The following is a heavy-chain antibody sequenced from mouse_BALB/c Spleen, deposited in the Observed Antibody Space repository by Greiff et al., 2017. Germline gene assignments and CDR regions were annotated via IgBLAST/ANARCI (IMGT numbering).Heavy chain of an antibody. D-gene: IGHD3-1*01. Sequence: QVHVKQSGPQLVRPGASVKISCKASGYSFTSYWMHWVKQRPGQGLEWIGMIDPSDSETRLNQKFKDKATLTVDKSSSTAYMQLSSPTSEDSAVYYCARTQRSPLSDYWGQGTTLTVSS. CDR1: GYSFTSYW. CDR2: IDPSDSET. V-gene: IGHV1S127*01. J-gene: IGHJ2*01. CDR3: ARTQRSPLSDY.